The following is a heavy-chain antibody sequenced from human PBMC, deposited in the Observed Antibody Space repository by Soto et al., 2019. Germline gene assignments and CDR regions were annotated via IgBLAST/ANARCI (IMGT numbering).Heavy chain of an antibody. V-gene: IGHV1-2*02. CDR2: INPNSGGT. CDR1: GYTLTGYY. CDR3: ALSPFTILRGVSHYYASDV. D-gene: IGHD3-10*01. J-gene: IGHJ6*04. Sequence: ASVKVSCKASGYTLTGYYIHWMRQAPGQGLEWLGWINPNSGGTKYAQKFKGRVTMTRDTSISTVYMDLTRLKYDDTAVYYSALSPFTILRGVSHYYASDVVGKETMVTVSS.